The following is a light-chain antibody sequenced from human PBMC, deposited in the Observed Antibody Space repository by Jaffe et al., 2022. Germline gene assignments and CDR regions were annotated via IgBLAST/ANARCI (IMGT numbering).Light chain of an antibody. J-gene: IGKJ1*01. V-gene: IGKV3-20*01. CDR1: QSVSSSY. CDR3: QQYGSSTWT. CDR2: GAS. Sequence: EIVLTQSPGTLSLSPGERATLSCRASQSVSSSYLAWYQQKPGQAPRLLIYGASSRATGIPDRFSGSGSGTDFTLTISRLEPEDFAVYHCQQYGSSTWTFGQGTKVEIK.